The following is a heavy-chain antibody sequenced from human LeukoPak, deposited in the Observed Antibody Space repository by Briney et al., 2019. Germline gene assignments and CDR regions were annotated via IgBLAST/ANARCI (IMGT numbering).Heavy chain of an antibody. V-gene: IGHV1-2*02. D-gene: IGHD3-3*01. CDR2: INPNSGGT. CDR3: ARDRNFWSGYLPSWYFDL. CDR1: GYTFTGYY. J-gene: IGHJ2*01. Sequence: ASVKVSCKASGYTFTGYYMHWVRQAPGQGLEWMGWINPNSGGTNYAQKFQGRVTMTRDTSISTGYMELSRLRSDDTAVYYCARDRNFWSGYLPSWYFDLWGRGTLVTVSS.